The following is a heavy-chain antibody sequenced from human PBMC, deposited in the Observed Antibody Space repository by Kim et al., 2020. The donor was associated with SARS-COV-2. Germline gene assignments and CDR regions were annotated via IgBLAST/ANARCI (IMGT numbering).Heavy chain of an antibody. J-gene: IGHJ6*02. CDR1: GEAFSGYY. V-gene: IGHV4-34*01. CDR3: ARLAFYCMDV. D-gene: IGHD3-3*02. CDR2: VHHTGLT. Sequence: SETLSLTCGVYGEAFSGYYWSWIRQFPGKGLQWIGDVHHTGLTNYNPPLKSRVSISADATKSQFSLNLTSMTAADTAVYYCARLAFYCMDVWGQGITVTV.